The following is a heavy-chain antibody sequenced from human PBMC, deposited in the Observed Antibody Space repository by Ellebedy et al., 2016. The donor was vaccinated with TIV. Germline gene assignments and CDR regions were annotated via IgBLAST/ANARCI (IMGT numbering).Heavy chain of an antibody. CDR1: GGSISSGDYY. V-gene: IGHV4-30-4*01. CDR3: ARGYGLGSYPFDY. J-gene: IGHJ4*02. Sequence: MPSETLSLTCTVSGGSISSGDYYWSWIRQPPGKGLEWIGYIYYSGSTYYNPSLKSRVTISIDTSKNQVSLKLSSVTAADTAMYYCARGYGLGSYPFDYWGQGTLVTVSS. CDR2: IYYSGST. D-gene: IGHD3-10*01.